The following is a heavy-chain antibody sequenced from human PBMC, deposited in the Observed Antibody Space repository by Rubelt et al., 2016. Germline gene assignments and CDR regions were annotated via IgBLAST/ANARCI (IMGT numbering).Heavy chain of an antibody. D-gene: IGHD3-10*01. CDR2: ISVYNGNT. CDR3: ASGTMVRGAPDV. Sequence: QVQLVQSGAEVKKPGSSVKVSCKTSGGTLNIYAISWVRQAPGQGLEWMGWISVYNGNTNYARKLCGMVTMSTDTATSTADMELGSLRSDDTAVYYCASGTMVRGAPDVWGQGTTVTVSS. CDR1: GGTLNIYA. J-gene: IGHJ6*02. V-gene: IGHV1-18*01.